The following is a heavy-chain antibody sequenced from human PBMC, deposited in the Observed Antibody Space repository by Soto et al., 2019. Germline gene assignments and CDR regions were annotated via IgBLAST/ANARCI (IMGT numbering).Heavy chain of an antibody. D-gene: IGHD2-8*01. J-gene: IGHJ6*02. Sequence: PSETLSLTCAVYGGSFSGYYWSWIRQPPGKGLGWIGEINHSGSTNYNPSLKSRVTISVDTSKNQFSLKLSSVTAADTAVYYCARGRKYCTNGVCYSGSMDVWGQGTTVTVSS. CDR1: GGSFSGYY. CDR3: ARGRKYCTNGVCYSGSMDV. V-gene: IGHV4-34*01. CDR2: INHSGST.